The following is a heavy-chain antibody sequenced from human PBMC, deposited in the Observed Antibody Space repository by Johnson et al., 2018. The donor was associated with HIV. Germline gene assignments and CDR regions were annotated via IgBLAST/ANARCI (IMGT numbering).Heavy chain of an antibody. J-gene: IGHJ3*02. Sequence: VQLVESGGGLVQPGGSLRLSCAASGFTFSSYAMSWVRQATGKGLEWVSAIGTAGGTYYADSVKGRFTISRDNSKNTLYLQMNILRAEDTAVYYCARAPEVRGVDAFDIWGQGTVVTVSS. CDR3: ARAPEVRGVDAFDI. CDR1: GFTFSSYA. CDR2: IGTAGGT. V-gene: IGHV3-23*04. D-gene: IGHD3-10*01.